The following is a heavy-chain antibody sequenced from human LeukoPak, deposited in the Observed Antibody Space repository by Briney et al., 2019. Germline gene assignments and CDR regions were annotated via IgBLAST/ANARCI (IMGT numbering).Heavy chain of an antibody. Sequence: GGSLRLSCVASGFTFSTYAMHWVRQAPGKGLVWVSRINSDGSSRNYADSVKGRFTISRDNAKNTLYLQMNSLRGEDTAVYYCASASSHRIAAGGDYWGQGTLVTVSS. D-gene: IGHD6-13*01. V-gene: IGHV3-74*01. J-gene: IGHJ4*02. CDR1: GFTFSTYA. CDR3: ASASSHRIAAGGDY. CDR2: INSDGSSR.